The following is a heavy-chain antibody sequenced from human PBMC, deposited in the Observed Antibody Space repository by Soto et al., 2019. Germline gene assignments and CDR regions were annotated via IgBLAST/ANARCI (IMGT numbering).Heavy chain of an antibody. Sequence: SETLSLTCAVYGGSFSGYYWSWIRQPPGKGLEWIGEINHSGSTNYNPSLKSRVTISVDTSKNQFSLKLSSVTAADTAVYYCARGRISRAPGWKYGVLFDPWGQGTLVTVSS. D-gene: IGHD1-7*01. CDR2: INHSGST. CDR1: GGSFSGYY. CDR3: ARGRISRAPGWKYGVLFDP. J-gene: IGHJ5*02. V-gene: IGHV4-34*01.